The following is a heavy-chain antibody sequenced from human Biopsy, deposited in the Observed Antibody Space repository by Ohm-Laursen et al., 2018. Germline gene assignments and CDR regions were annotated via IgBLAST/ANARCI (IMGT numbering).Heavy chain of an antibody. CDR3: ARLYRLDDYWNDDPPDAFDV. Sequence: SDTLSPTCTVSGGSISSDYWSWIRQSPGKGLEWIGYISNRGSTNYNPSLRGRVTISVDTSKNQFSLKLSSLTDADTAVFFCARLYRLDDYWNDDPPDAFDVWGQGTVVTVSS. V-gene: IGHV4-59*07. J-gene: IGHJ3*01. D-gene: IGHD3-3*01. CDR1: GGSISSDY. CDR2: ISNRGST.